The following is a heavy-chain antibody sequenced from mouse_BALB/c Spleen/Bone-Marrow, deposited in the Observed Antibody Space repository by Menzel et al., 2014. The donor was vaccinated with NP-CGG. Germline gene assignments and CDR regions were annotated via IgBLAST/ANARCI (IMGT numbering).Heavy chain of an antibody. CDR2: IDPANGNT. J-gene: IGHJ3*01. V-gene: IGHV14-3*02. CDR1: VFNIKDTY. Sequence: EVKLVESGAELVKPGASVKLSCTASVFNIKDTYMHWVKQRPEQGLEWIGRIDPANGNTKYDPKFQGKATITADTSSNTAYLQLSSLTSEDTAVYYCARWLPLAYWGQGTLVTVSA. D-gene: IGHD2-2*01. CDR3: ARWLPLAY.